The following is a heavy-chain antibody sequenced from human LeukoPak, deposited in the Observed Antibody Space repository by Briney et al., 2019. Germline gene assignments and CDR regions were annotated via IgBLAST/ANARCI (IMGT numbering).Heavy chain of an antibody. CDR3: ARVDCFSSSWRRDCYYMDV. CDR2: INPNSGGT. CDR1: GYTSTGYY. Sequence: GASVKVSCKASGYTSTGYYMHWVRQAPGQGLEWMGWINPNSGGTNYAQKFQGRVTMTRDTSISTAYMELSRLRSDDTAVYYCARVDCFSSSWRRDCYYMDVWGKGTTVTVSS. V-gene: IGHV1-2*02. J-gene: IGHJ6*03. D-gene: IGHD6-13*01.